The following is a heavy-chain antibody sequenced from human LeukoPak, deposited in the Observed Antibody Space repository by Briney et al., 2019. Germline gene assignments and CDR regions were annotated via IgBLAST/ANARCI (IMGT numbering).Heavy chain of an antibody. D-gene: IGHD6-13*01. CDR1: GGSISSSSYY. J-gene: IGHJ4*02. V-gene: IGHV4-39*01. Sequence: PSETLSLTCTVSGGSISSSSYYWGWIRQPPGKGLEWIGSIYYSGSTYYNPSLKSRVTISVDTSKNQFSLKLSSVTAADTAVYYCARRSRGPYGAASDYWGQGTLVTVSS. CDR2: IYYSGST. CDR3: ARRSRGPYGAASDY.